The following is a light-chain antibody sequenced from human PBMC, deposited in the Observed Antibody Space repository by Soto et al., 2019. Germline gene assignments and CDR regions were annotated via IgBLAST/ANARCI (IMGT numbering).Light chain of an antibody. J-gene: IGKJ2*01. CDR2: KIS. V-gene: IGKV2-30*01. Sequence: DVVMTQSPLSLPVTLGQPASISCKSTQGLVYSDGNIYLNWFHQRPGQSPRRLIHKISDRDSGVPDRFSGSGSGSDVTLEISRVEAEDVGIYYCMQGTHWPFTFGQGTKLEIK. CDR3: MQGTHWPFT. CDR1: QGLVYSDGNIY.